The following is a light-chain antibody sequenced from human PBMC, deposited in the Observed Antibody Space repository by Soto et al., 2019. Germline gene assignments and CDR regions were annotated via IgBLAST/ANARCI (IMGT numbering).Light chain of an antibody. V-gene: IGLV2-14*01. J-gene: IGLJ1*01. CDR2: EVS. CDR1: SSDVGGYNY. CDR3: SSYTSSVYV. Sequence: QSALTQPASVSGSPGQSITISCTGTSSDVGGYNYVSWYQQHPGKAPKLMIYEVSNRPSGVSNRFSGSKSGNTASLTISGLQAEDDADYHCSSYTSSVYVFGTGTKVTVL.